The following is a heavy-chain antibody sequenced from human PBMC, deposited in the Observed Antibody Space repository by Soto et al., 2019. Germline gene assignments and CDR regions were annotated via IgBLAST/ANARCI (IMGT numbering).Heavy chain of an antibody. D-gene: IGHD2-8*01. J-gene: IGHJ4*02. CDR1: GASITTTAYY. Sequence: SETLSLTCTVSGASITTTAYYWAWILQPPGKGLEWIGSAYYTRDTDYRPSLKRRVNMTEDTSKGLFSVPLRPGSAADTALDLCARCKLMATFDFWGQGKLGTVSS. V-gene: IGHV4-39*01. CDR2: AYYTRDT. CDR3: ARCKLMATFDF.